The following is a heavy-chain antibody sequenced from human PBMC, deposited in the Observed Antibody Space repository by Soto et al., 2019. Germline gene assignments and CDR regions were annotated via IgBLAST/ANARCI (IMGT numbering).Heavy chain of an antibody. Sequence: GGSLRLSCAASGFTFSSYGMHWVRQAPGKGLEWVAVISYDGSNKYYADSVKGRFTISRDNSKNTLYLQMNSLRAEDTAVYYCAKDMSGSKKKPGLYYYYYYGMDVRGQGTTVTVSS. CDR1: GFTFSSYG. D-gene: IGHD1-1*01. CDR2: ISYDGSNK. V-gene: IGHV3-30*18. CDR3: AKDMSGSKKKPGLYYYYYYGMDV. J-gene: IGHJ6*02.